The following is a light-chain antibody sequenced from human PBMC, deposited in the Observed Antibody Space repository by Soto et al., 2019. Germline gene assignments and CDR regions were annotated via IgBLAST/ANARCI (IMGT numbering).Light chain of an antibody. CDR3: QQSFRTPLT. CDR1: QSISSY. J-gene: IGKJ4*01. V-gene: IGKV1-39*01. CDR2: TAS. Sequence: DIQMTQSPFSLSASVGDRVTITCRASQSISSYLNWYQQKPGKAPKLLSYTASSLQSGVPSRFSGSGSGTDFTLTISSLQPEDFATYYCQQSFRTPLTFGGGTKVEIK.